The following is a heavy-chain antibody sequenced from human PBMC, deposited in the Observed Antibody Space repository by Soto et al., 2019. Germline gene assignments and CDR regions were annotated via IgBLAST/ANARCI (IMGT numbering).Heavy chain of an antibody. D-gene: IGHD3-10*02. CDR1: GGSISSNFNY. CDR3: ASVRGGYYYAVDV. V-gene: IGHV4-39*07. Sequence: SETLSLTCTVSGGSISSNFNYWGCIRQPPGKGQQWIGNFYYRGSTNYNPSLKSPVTISVDTSKNQFSLKLISVTAADTAVYYCASVRGGYYYAVDVWGQGTTVTVSS. CDR2: FYYRGST. J-gene: IGHJ6*02.